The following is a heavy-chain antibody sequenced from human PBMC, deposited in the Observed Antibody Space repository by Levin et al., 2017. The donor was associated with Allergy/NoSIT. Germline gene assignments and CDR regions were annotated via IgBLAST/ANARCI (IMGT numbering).Heavy chain of an antibody. CDR2: IYYSGST. V-gene: IGHV4-30-4*01. J-gene: IGHJ5*02. CDR1: GGSISSGDYY. D-gene: IGHD3-10*01. CDR3: ECYYNVYPYNGFDP. Sequence: PSETLSLTCTVSGGSISSGDYYWSWNRQSPGKGLEWIGYIYYSGSTSYNPSLQSRVTMSVNTSKNQFSLKLSSVTAAATAVYYSECYYNVYPYNGFDPWGQGTLVTVSS.